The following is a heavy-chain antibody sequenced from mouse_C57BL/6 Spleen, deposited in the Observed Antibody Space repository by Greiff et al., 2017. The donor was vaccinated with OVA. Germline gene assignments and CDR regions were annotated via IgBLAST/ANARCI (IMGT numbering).Heavy chain of an antibody. D-gene: IGHD2-10*02. Sequence: VQLQQPGAELVMPGASVKLSCKASGYTFTSYWMHWVKQRPGQGLEWIGELDPSDSYTNYNQKFKGKSTLTVDKSSSTAYMQLSSLTSEDSAVYYCARRGLVNFDYWGQGTTLTVSS. CDR3: ARRGLVNFDY. CDR2: LDPSDSYT. V-gene: IGHV1-69*01. J-gene: IGHJ2*01. CDR1: GYTFTSYW.